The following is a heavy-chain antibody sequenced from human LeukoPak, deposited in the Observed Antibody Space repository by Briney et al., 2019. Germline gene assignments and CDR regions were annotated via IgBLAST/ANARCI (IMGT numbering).Heavy chain of an antibody. Sequence: ASVKVSCKVSGYTLTELSMHWERQAPGKGLEWMGRFDPEDGETIYAQKFQGRVTMTADTSTDTVYMELSSLRSEDTAVYYCATEGKMVRGVYTDYWGQGTLVTVSS. CDR2: FDPEDGET. V-gene: IGHV1-24*01. D-gene: IGHD3-10*01. CDR3: ATEGKMVRGVYTDY. CDR1: GYTLTELS. J-gene: IGHJ4*02.